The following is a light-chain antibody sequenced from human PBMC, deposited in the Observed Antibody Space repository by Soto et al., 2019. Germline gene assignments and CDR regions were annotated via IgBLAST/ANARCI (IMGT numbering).Light chain of an antibody. V-gene: IGKV1-27*01. CDR2: AAS. J-gene: IGKJ3*01. CDR3: QKYNSAPFT. Sequence: DIQMTQSPSSLSASVGDRVTITCRASQGISNYCARYPQKPAKVTKLMIYAASTLQSGVPSRFSGSGSGTDFTLTISSLQPEDVATYYCQKYNSAPFTFGAGTKVDIK. CDR1: QGISNY.